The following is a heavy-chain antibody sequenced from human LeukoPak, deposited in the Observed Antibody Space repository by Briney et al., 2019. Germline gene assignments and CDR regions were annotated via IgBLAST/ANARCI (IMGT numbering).Heavy chain of an antibody. V-gene: IGHV3-30*02. D-gene: IGHD1-26*01. J-gene: IGHJ4*02. Sequence: GGSLRLSCAASGFTFSSYGMHWVRQAPGKGLEWVAFIRYDGSNKYYADSVKGRFTISRDNPKNTLYLQMNNLRPEDTAVYYCAREGPAAILGRTFDSWGQGTLVTVSS. CDR1: GFTFSSYG. CDR2: IRYDGSNK. CDR3: AREGPAAILGRTFDS.